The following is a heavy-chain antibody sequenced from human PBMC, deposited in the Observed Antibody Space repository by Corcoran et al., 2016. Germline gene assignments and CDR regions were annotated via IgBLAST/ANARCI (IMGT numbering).Heavy chain of an antibody. V-gene: IGHV3-48*04. CDR2: ISSSSSTI. Sequence: EGQLVESGGGLVQPGGSLRLSCAASGFTFRSYSMNWVRQAPGKGLEWVSYISSSSSTISYADSVKGRFTSSRDNAKNSLYLQMDSLRAEDTAVYYCASPEATVTHPDAVDIWGQGTMVIVSS. J-gene: IGHJ3*02. CDR1: GFTFRSYS. CDR3: ASPEATVTHPDAVDI. D-gene: IGHD4-17*01.